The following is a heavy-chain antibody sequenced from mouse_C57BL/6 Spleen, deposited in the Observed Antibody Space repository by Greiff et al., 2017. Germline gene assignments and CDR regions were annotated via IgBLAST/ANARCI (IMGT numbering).Heavy chain of an antibody. D-gene: IGHD2-3*01. V-gene: IGHV5-17*01. CDR3: AGWLLFGPFDY. J-gene: IGHJ2*01. Sequence: VQLKQSGGGLVKPGGSLKLSCAASGFTFSDYGMHWVRQAPEKGLEWVAYISSGSSTIYYADTVKGRFTISRDNAKNTLFLQMTSLRSEDTAMYYCAGWLLFGPFDYWGKGTTLTVSS. CDR1: GFTFSDYG. CDR2: ISSGSSTI.